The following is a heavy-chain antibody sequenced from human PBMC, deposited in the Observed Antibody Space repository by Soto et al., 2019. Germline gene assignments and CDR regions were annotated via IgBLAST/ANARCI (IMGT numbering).Heavy chain of an antibody. CDR2: TYYSGST. Sequence: SETLSLTCTVSGGSMIAYYWNWMRQPPGKGLQWIGYTYYSGSTTYNPSLKSRVTISVDSSKKQFSLKLDSVTPADTAVYYCERVRVKAGKREFDYWGQGTLVTVSS. J-gene: IGHJ4*02. D-gene: IGHD6-13*01. V-gene: IGHV4-59*01. CDR1: GGSMIAYY. CDR3: ERVRVKAGKREFDY.